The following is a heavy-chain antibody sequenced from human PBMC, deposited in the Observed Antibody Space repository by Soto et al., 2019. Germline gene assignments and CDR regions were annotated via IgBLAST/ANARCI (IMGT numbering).Heavy chain of an antibody. D-gene: IGHD3-22*01. V-gene: IGHV1-69*13. CDR1: GGTFSSYA. J-gene: IGHJ4*02. CDR3: ARDGDPYYYDSSGYRYYFDY. CDR2: IIPIFGTA. Sequence: SVKVSCKASGGTFSSYAISWVRQAPGQGLEWMGGIIPIFGTANYAQKFQGRVTITADESTSTAYMELSSLRSEDTAVYYCARDGDPYYYDSSGYRYYFDYWGQGTLVTVSS.